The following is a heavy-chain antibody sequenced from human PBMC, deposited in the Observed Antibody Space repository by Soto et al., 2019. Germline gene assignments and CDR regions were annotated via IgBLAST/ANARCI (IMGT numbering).Heavy chain of an antibody. J-gene: IGHJ4*02. V-gene: IGHV1-2*02. CDR3: ARGSYTTITTVH. Sequence: QVQLVQSGAEVKKPGASVKVSCKASGYNFTGFYIHCLRQAPGQGLEWLGWINPKSGASNFAQRFQGRVTMTRDTSISTAYMELTRRSSDAAAVYYCARGSYTTITTVHWGQGTLVTVSS. D-gene: IGHD4-4*01. CDR1: GYNFTGFY. CDR2: INPKSGAS.